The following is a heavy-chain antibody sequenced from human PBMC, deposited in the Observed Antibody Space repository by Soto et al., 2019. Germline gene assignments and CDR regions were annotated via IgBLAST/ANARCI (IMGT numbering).Heavy chain of an antibody. CDR2: VDGRGGHT. Sequence: EVQVLESGGDLIQPGGSRRLSCAAPGFTFSSYARSWVRQAPGKGREWVSAVDGRGGHTYNDDSVKGRFTITRDNSKNTLYLQMNSLRAEDTAVYYCAKGLGGSGSKRSYNWLDPWCQGTLVTVSS. V-gene: IGHV3-23*01. CDR1: GFTFSSYA. J-gene: IGHJ5*02. CDR3: AKGLGGSGSKRSYNWLDP. D-gene: IGHD3-10*01.